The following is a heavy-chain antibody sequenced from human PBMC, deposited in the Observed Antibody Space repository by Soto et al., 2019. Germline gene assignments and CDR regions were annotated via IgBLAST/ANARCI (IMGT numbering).Heavy chain of an antibody. CDR1: GGTISSWY. CDR3: ARRYGSAIDY. Sequence: QVQLQESGPGLVKPSETLSLTCTVSGGTISSWYWSWIRQPPGKGLEWIGYIYYSGSTNCNPSLKSRVTRSVDTSKNLFSLKLSSVTAADTAVYYGARRYGSAIDYWGQGTLVTVSS. V-gene: IGHV4-59*08. CDR2: IYYSGST. J-gene: IGHJ4*02. D-gene: IGHD1-26*01.